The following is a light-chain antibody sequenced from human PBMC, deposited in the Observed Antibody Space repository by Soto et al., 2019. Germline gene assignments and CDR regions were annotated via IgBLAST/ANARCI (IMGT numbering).Light chain of an antibody. CDR1: QSISDT. CDR2: GAS. Sequence: EIVMTQSPATLSVSPGGRATLSCRASQSISDTLAWYQQKPGQAPRLPIYGASTRAPGFPARFTGSGSGTDFTLTISSLEPEDFAVYYCQQYNNWPWWTFGQGTKVDI. V-gene: IGKV3-15*01. CDR3: QQYNNWPWWT. J-gene: IGKJ1*01.